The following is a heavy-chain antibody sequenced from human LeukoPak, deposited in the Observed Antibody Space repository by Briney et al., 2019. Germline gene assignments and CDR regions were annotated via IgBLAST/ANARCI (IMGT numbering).Heavy chain of an antibody. CDR3: ASSWYSSSYYYYYYYMDV. V-gene: IGHV4-59*01. CDR2: IYYSGST. Sequence: PSETLSLTCTVSGGSISSYYWSWIRQPPGKGLEWIGYIYYSGSTNYNPSLKSRVTISVDTSKNQFSLKLSSVTAADTAVYYCASSWYSSSYYYYYYYMDVWGKGTTVTVSS. J-gene: IGHJ6*03. CDR1: GGSISSYY. D-gene: IGHD6-6*01.